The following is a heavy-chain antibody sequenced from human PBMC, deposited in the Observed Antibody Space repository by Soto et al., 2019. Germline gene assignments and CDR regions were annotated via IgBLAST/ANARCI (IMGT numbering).Heavy chain of an antibody. CDR2: ISGGGGST. V-gene: IGHV3-23*01. CDR1: GFTFSNYA. CDR3: AKHSGKDYGDYVFAFDI. J-gene: IGHJ3*02. D-gene: IGHD4-17*01. Sequence: EVQLLESGGGLVQPGGSLRLSCAASGFTFSNYAMSWVRQAPGKGLESVSLISGGGGSTYYADSVKGRFTISRDNSKNTLYLQMNSLRAEDTAVYYCAKHSGKDYGDYVFAFDIWGQGTMVTVSS.